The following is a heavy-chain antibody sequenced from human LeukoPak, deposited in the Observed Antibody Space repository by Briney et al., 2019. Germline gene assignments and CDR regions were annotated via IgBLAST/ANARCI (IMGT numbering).Heavy chain of an antibody. CDR1: GFTFSSYA. V-gene: IGHV3-64*01. CDR2: ISSNGGST. CDR3: AKRRYYYDSGGYYGPFDY. D-gene: IGHD3-22*01. J-gene: IGHJ4*02. Sequence: GGSLRLSCAASGFTFSSYAMHWVRQAPGKGLEYVSAISSNGGSTYYANSVKGRFTISRDNSKNTLYLQMNSLRAEDTAVYYCAKRRYYYDSGGYYGPFDYWGQGTLVTVSS.